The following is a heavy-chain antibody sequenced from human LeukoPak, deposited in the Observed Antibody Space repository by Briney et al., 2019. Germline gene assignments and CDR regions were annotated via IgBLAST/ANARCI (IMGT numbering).Heavy chain of an antibody. V-gene: IGHV3-21*01. CDR1: GFTFSSYS. Sequence: GGSLRLSCEASGFTFSSYSMNWVRQAPGKGLEWVSSISSSSSYIYYADPVKGRFTISRDNAKNSLYLQMNSLRAEDTAVYYCARDGMITFGGVIVKGAFDIWGQGTMVTVSS. CDR3: ARDGMITFGGVIVKGAFDI. CDR2: ISSSSSYI. D-gene: IGHD3-16*02. J-gene: IGHJ3*02.